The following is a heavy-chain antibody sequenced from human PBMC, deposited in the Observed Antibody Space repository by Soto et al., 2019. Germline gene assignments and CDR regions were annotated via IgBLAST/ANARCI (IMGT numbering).Heavy chain of an antibody. V-gene: IGHV1-3*04. CDR2: INTGNGNT. Sequence: ASVKVSCKASGYSFTTHAMIWVRQAPGQRPEWMGWINTGNGNTRYSPKFQGRVNITRDTSASTAYMELSSLKSEDTAVYYCARGEQLYHYYYGMDVWGQGSTVTVYS. J-gene: IGHJ6*02. CDR1: GYSFTTHA. CDR3: ARGEQLYHYYYGMDV.